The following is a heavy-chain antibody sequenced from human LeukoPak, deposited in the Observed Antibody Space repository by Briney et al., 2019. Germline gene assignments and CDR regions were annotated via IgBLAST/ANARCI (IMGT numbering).Heavy chain of an antibody. J-gene: IGHJ5*02. CDR1: GGSISSYY. CDR2: ISYSGST. Sequence: SETLSLTCTVSGGSISSYYWSWIRQPPGKELEWIACISYSGSTKYNPSLKSRVTISVDTSKNQLSLKLSSVTAADTAVYYCAREPGFDSSGYLNWFDPWGQGTLVTVSS. D-gene: IGHD3-22*01. V-gene: IGHV4-59*01. CDR3: AREPGFDSSGYLNWFDP.